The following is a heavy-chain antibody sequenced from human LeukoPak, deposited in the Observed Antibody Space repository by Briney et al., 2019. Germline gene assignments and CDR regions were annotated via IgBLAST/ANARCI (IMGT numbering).Heavy chain of an antibody. J-gene: IGHJ4*02. D-gene: IGHD6-19*01. CDR1: GFTFRSYW. Sequence: GGSLRLSCAASGFTFRSYWMHWVRQAPGKGLVWVSRINGDGSTTDYADSVKGRFTISRDNAKKSVYLQMNSLRAEDTAVYYCAKVGIEQWLSQGQFFDYWGQGTLVTVSS. CDR2: INGDGSTT. CDR3: AKVGIEQWLSQGQFFDY. V-gene: IGHV3-74*01.